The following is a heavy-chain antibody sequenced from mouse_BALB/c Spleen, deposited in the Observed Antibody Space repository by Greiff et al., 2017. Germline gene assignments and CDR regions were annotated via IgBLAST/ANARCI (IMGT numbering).Heavy chain of an antibody. J-gene: IGHJ2*01. V-gene: IGHV1-7*01. Sequence: QVQLQQSGAELAKPGASVKMSCKASGYTFTSYWMHWVKQRPGQGLEWIGYINPSTGYTEYNQKFKDKATLTADKSSSTAYMQLSSLTSEDSAVYYCAREEGGKVGYFDYWGQGTTLTVSS. CDR2: INPSTGYT. CDR1: GYTFTSYW. CDR3: AREEGGKVGYFDY. D-gene: IGHD1-1*01.